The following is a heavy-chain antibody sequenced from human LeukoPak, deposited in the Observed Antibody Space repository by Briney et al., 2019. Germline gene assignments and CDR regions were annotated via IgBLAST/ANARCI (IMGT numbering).Heavy chain of an antibody. Sequence: GGSLRLSCAASGFIFSDYWMHWVRQAPGKGLVWVSHISSDGSSTTYADSVKGRFTISRDNAKNTLYLQMNSLRAEDTAAYYCVRGNFNGGIDYWGQGTLVTVSS. V-gene: IGHV3-74*01. CDR2: ISSDGSST. CDR3: VRGNFNGGIDY. CDR1: GFIFSDYW. J-gene: IGHJ4*02.